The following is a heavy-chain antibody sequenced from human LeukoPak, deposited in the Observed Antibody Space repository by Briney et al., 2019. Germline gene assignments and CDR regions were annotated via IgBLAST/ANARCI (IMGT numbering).Heavy chain of an antibody. J-gene: IGHJ4*02. V-gene: IGHV1-46*01. CDR1: GYTFTSYY. CDR2: INLSGGST. D-gene: IGHD3-3*01. CDR3: ARDYDFWSGYYTALFDY. Sequence: AAAKVSCKASGYTFTSYYMHWVRQAPGQGLEWMGIINLSGGSTSYAQKFQGRVTITRDTSTSTVYMDLSSLRSEDTAVYYCARDYDFWSGYYTALFDYWGQGTLV.